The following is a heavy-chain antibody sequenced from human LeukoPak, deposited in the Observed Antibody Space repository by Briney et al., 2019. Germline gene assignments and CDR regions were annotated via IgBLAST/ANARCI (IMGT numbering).Heavy chain of an antibody. Sequence: GGSLRLSCAASGFTFSGSAMHWVRQASGKGLEWVGRIRSKANSYATAYAASVKGRFTISRDDSKNTLYLQMNSLRAEDTAVYYCARDSEDILTGYYGYWGQGTLVTVSS. D-gene: IGHD3-9*01. V-gene: IGHV3-73*01. CDR1: GFTFSGSA. CDR2: IRSKANSYAT. J-gene: IGHJ4*02. CDR3: ARDSEDILTGYYGY.